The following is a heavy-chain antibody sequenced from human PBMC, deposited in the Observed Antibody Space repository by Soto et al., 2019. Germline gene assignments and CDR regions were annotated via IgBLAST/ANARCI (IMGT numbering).Heavy chain of an antibody. J-gene: IGHJ4*02. CDR1: GGTFSSYT. D-gene: IGHD5-12*01. V-gene: IGHV1-69*02. CDR2: IIPILGIA. CDR3: ARGGYSGYDLISY. Sequence: QVQLVQSGAEVKKPGSSVKVSCKASGGTFSSYTISWVRQAPGQGLEWMGRIIPILGIANYAQKFQGRVTITADKSTRTAYMELSSLRSEDTAVYYCARGGYSGYDLISYWGQGTLFTVSS.